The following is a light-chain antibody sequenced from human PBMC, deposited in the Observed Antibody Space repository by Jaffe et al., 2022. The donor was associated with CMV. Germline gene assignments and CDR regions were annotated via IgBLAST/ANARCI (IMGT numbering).Light chain of an antibody. Sequence: DIQMTQSPSTLSASAGDRVTITCRASQSIRSWLAWYQQKPGKAPKLLIYKASSLESGVSSRLSGSGSGTEFTLTINSLQPDDFAIYYCQQYNLYPWTFGQGTKVEVK. CDR1: QSIRSW. J-gene: IGKJ1*01. CDR2: KAS. CDR3: QQYNLYPWT. V-gene: IGKV1-5*03.